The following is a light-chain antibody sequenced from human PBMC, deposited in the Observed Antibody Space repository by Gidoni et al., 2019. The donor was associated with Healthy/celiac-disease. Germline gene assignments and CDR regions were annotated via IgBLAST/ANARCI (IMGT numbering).Light chain of an antibody. V-gene: IGKV1-39*01. J-gene: IGKJ5*01. CDR3: QQSYSTPIT. Sequence: DIQMTPSPSSLSASVGDRVTSSCRSSQSISSYLNWYQQKPGKAPKLLIYAASSLQSGVPSRFSGSGSGTDFTLTISSLQPEDFATYYCQQSYSTPITFXXXTRLEIK. CDR1: QSISSY. CDR2: AAS.